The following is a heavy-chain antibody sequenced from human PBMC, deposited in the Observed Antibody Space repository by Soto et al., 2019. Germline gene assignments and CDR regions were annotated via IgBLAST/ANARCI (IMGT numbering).Heavy chain of an antibody. Sequence: SGGSLRLSCAASGFTFSSYSMNWVRQAPGKGLEWVSSLSSSSSSIYYADSVKGRFTISRDNAKNSLYLQMNNLRAEDTAVYYCARDHSTGHYSFDTWGQGTMVTVSS. V-gene: IGHV3-21*01. CDR2: LSSSSSSI. CDR3: ARDHSTGHYSFDT. J-gene: IGHJ3*02. D-gene: IGHD4-17*01. CDR1: GFTFSSYS.